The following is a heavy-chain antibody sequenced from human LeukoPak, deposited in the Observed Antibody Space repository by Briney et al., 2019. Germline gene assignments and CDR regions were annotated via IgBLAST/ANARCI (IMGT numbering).Heavy chain of an antibody. Sequence: ASVKVSCKASGYTFTKYGITWVRQAPGQGLEWMGWISTYNGNTNYAQKLQGRVTMTTDTSTSTAYMELRSLISDDAAVYYCARGDDYGDYWGLYWCQGTLVTVSS. CDR1: GYTFTKYG. CDR3: ARGDDYGDYWGLY. D-gene: IGHD4-17*01. CDR2: ISTYNGNT. J-gene: IGHJ4*02. V-gene: IGHV1-18*01.